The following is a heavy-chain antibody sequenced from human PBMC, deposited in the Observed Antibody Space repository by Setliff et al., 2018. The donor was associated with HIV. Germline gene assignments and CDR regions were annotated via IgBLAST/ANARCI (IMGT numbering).Heavy chain of an antibody. CDR1: GGSFSGYH. D-gene: IGHD3-3*01. CDR2: IDHSGST. Sequence: PSETLSLTCAVYGGSFSGYHWSWIRQSPGKGLEWIGEIDHSGSTYYNPSLKSRVTISIDTSKNQFSLKMSSVTAADTAMYYCARPLLRFLEWPPSWFDPWGQGTLVTVSS. V-gene: IGHV4-34*01. J-gene: IGHJ5*02. CDR3: ARPLLRFLEWPPSWFDP.